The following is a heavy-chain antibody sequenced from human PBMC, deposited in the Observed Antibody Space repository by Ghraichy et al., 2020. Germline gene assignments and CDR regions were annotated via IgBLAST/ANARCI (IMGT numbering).Heavy chain of an antibody. D-gene: IGHD5-18*01. V-gene: IGHV3-48*03. CDR3: ARARGLQLWPISGMDV. Sequence: GGSLRLSCAASGFTFDTYAMKWVRQAPGKGLEWISYISSSGTTIYYADSVKGRFTISRDNAKNSLFLQMNSLRVEATAVYYCARARGLQLWPISGMDVWGQGTTVTRSS. J-gene: IGHJ6*02. CDR2: ISSSGTTI. CDR1: GFTFDTYA.